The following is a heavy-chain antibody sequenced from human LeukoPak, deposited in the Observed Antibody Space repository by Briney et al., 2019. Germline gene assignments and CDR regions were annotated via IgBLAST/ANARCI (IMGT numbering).Heavy chain of an antibody. Sequence: ASVKVSCKASGYTFTSYGISWVRQAPGQGLEWMGWISAYNGNTNYAQKLQGRVTMTTDTSTSTAYMELRSLRSDDTAVYYCAREPNHYDFWSGHRGDFDYWGQGTLVTVSS. D-gene: IGHD3-3*01. J-gene: IGHJ4*02. V-gene: IGHV1-18*01. CDR1: GYTFTSYG. CDR3: AREPNHYDFWSGHRGDFDY. CDR2: ISAYNGNT.